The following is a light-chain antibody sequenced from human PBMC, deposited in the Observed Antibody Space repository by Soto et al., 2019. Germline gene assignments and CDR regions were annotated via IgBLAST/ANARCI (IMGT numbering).Light chain of an antibody. CDR1: RSEVGGYNY. V-gene: IGLV2-11*01. CDR2: DVS. J-gene: IGLJ1*01. Sequence: QSALTQPRSVSGSPGQSVTMSCTGTRSEVGGYNYVSWYQQHPGKAPKVMIYDVSKRPSGVPDRFSGSKSGNTASLTISGLQAEDEADYYCCSFAGGYTFVFGSGTKVTVL. CDR3: CSFAGGYTFV.